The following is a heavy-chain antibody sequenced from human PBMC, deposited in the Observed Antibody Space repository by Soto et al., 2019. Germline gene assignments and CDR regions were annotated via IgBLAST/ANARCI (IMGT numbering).Heavy chain of an antibody. D-gene: IGHD3-10*01. CDR1: GLTVSSNY. CDR3: ARDLPGDEGDGFDI. Sequence: EVQLVETGGGLIQPGGSLRLSCAASGLTVSSNYMNWVRQAPGKGLEWVSVLYSGGSTHYAGTVKGRFIISRDNSKNTLYLQMNSLRVEDTAVYYCARDLPGDEGDGFDIWGHGTMVTVSS. J-gene: IGHJ3*02. CDR2: LYSGGST. V-gene: IGHV3-53*02.